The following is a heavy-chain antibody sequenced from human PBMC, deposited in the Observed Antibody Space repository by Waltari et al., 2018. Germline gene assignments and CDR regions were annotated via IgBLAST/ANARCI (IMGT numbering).Heavy chain of an antibody. V-gene: IGHV3-21*01. Sequence: FSDYSIVWVRQAPGKGLEWVSSISGSSRYIYYGDSMKGRFTVSRDNAKGSVYLQMTSLRVEDTAVYYCARDLVPGDSDAFDIWGPGTMVTVSS. D-gene: IGHD7-27*01. CDR1: FSDYS. CDR2: ISGSSRYI. J-gene: IGHJ3*02. CDR3: ARDLVPGDSDAFDI.